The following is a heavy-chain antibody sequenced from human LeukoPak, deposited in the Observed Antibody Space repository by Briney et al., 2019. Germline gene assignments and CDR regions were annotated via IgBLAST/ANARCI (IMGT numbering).Heavy chain of an antibody. CDR2: MNPNSGNT. CDR1: GYTFTSYG. Sequence: ASVKVSCKASGYTFTSYGISWVRQAPGQGLEWMGWMNPNSGNTGYAQKFQGRVTMTRNTSISTAYMELSSLRSEDTAVYYCAYAARLRFGYYFDYWGQGTLVTVSS. J-gene: IGHJ4*02. CDR3: AYAARLRFGYYFDY. V-gene: IGHV1-8*02. D-gene: IGHD3-16*01.